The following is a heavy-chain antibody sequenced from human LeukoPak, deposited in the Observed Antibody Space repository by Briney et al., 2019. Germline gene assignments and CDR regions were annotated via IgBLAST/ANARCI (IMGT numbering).Heavy chain of an antibody. CDR2: IYYSGST. J-gene: IGHJ4*02. D-gene: IGHD3-16*02. CDR1: GGSVSSGSYY. Sequence: SETLSLTCTVSGGSVSSGSYYWSWIRQPPGKGLEWIGYIYYSGSTNYNPSLKSRVTISVDTSKNQFSLGLSSVTAADTAVYYCARAPNIYDYIWGSYRTPFDYWGQGTLVTVSS. CDR3: ARAPNIYDYIWGSYRTPFDY. V-gene: IGHV4-61*01.